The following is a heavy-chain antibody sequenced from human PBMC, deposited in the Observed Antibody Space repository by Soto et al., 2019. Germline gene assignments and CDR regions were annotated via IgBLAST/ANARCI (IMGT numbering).Heavy chain of an antibody. CDR3: ALGNAMDV. Sequence: QVQLVQSGAEVKKPGSSVKVSCKASGGTFSSFAINWVRQAPGQGPQWMGGIMPIVGTTNYAQRFQGRVTIITDEVTSTDYMELTSLTVEDTAVYYCALGNAMDVWGQWTTVTVSS. CDR2: IMPIVGTT. D-gene: IGHD7-27*01. V-gene: IGHV1-69*01. CDR1: GGTFSSFA. J-gene: IGHJ6*02.